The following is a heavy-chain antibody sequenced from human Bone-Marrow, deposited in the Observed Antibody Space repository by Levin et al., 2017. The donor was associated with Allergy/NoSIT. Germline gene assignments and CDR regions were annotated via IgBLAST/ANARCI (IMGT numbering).Heavy chain of an antibody. CDR3: ARVVGHYDFSSGFAYSIDV. V-gene: IGHV4-31*03. D-gene: IGHD3-3*01. Sequence: SETLSLTCTVSGSIRRTGYYWSWIRQHSGKGLEWIGYISLTGSTQINPSLKSRVSMSLDTSKNQFSLRLTSVTAADTAVYFCARVVGHYDFSSGFAYSIDVWGQGTTVTVCS. CDR1: GSIRRTGYY. J-gene: IGHJ6*02. CDR2: ISLTGST.